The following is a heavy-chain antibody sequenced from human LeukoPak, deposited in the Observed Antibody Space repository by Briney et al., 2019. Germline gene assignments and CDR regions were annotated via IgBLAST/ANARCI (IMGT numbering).Heavy chain of an antibody. CDR3: ARDRQYYYDSSGFHDAFDI. J-gene: IGHJ3*02. Sequence: ASVKVSCKASGYTFTGYNIHWVRQAPGQGLEWMGWINPNSGGTNYAQKFQGRVTTTRDTSISTAYMELSRLRSDDTAVYYCARDRQYYYDSSGFHDAFDIWGQGTMVTVSS. D-gene: IGHD3-22*01. CDR1: GYTFTGYN. V-gene: IGHV1-2*02. CDR2: INPNSGGT.